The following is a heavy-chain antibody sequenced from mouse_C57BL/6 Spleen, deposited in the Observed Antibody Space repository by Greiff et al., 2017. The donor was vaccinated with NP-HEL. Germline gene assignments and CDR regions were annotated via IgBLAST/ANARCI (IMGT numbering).Heavy chain of an antibody. V-gene: IGHV3-6*01. CDR1: GYSITSGYY. CDR3: ARPGSTGVAY. CDR2: ISYDGSN. Sequence: VQLQESGPGLVKPSQSLSLTCSVTGYSITSGYYWNWIRQFPGNKQEWMGNISYDGSNHYNPSLKNRISMTHDTSKNQFFLNLNSVTTENTATYYCARPGSTGVAYWGQGTLVTVSA. J-gene: IGHJ3*01. D-gene: IGHD1-1*01.